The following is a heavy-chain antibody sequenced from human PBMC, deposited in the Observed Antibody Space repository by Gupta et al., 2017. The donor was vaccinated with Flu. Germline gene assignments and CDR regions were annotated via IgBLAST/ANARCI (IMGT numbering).Heavy chain of an antibody. Sequence: EVQLVESGGGLVQPGGSLRLSCAASGFTFSDHYMDWVRQAPGKGLEWVGRTRNKANSYTTEYAASVKGRFTISRDDSKNSLYLQMNSLKTEDTAVYYCARVFRIQDGINSYYYYGMDVWGQGTTVTVSS. V-gene: IGHV3-72*01. CDR3: ARVFRIQDGINSYYYYGMDV. J-gene: IGHJ6*02. CDR1: GFTFSDHY. D-gene: IGHD1-1*01. CDR2: TRNKANSYTT.